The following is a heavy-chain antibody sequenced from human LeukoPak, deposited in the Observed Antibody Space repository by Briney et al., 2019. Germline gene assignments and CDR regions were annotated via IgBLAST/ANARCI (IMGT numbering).Heavy chain of an antibody. CDR3: ARGGSPDYGDYNWFDP. CDR2: ISSSSSTI. V-gene: IGHV3-48*01. D-gene: IGHD4-17*01. J-gene: IGHJ5*02. Sequence: GGSLRLSCAASGFTFSTYSMNWVRQAPGKGLEWVSYISSSSSTIYYADSVKGRFTISRDNAKNSLYLQMNSLRAVDTAVYYCARGGSPDYGDYNWFDPWGQGTLVTVSS. CDR1: GFTFSTYS.